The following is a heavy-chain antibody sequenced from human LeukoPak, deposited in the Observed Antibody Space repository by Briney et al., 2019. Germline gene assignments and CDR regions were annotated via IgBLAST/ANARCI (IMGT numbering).Heavy chain of an antibody. CDR2: IIPILGIA. CDR1: GGTFSSYA. V-gene: IGHV1-69*04. CDR3: ATGFPPGGSPRFDY. D-gene: IGHD2-15*01. J-gene: IGHJ4*02. Sequence: ASVKVSCKASGGTFSSYAISWVRQAPGQGLEWMGRIIPILGIANYAQKFQGRVTITADKSTSTAYMELSSLRSEDTAVYYWATGFPPGGSPRFDYWGQGTWSPSPQ.